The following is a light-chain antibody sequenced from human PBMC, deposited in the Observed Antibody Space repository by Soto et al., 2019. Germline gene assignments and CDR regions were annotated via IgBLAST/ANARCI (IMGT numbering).Light chain of an antibody. J-gene: IGKJ1*01. V-gene: IGKV1-5*03. CDR1: QSISSW. CDR3: QQYGSSPIT. CDR2: KAS. Sequence: DIQMTQSPSTLSASLGDRVTITCRASQSISSWLAWYQQKPGKAPKLLIYKASSLESGVPSRFSGSGSGTEFTLTITRLEPEDFAVYYCQQYGSSPITFGQGTKVDI.